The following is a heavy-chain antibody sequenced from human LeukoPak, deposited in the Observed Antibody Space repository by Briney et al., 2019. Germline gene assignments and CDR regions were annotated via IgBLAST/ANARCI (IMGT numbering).Heavy chain of an antibody. D-gene: IGHD3-10*01. CDR2: INPSGST. CDR1: GGSFSGYY. CDR3: ARDRSYYGSGSYLFDY. V-gene: IGHV4-34*01. J-gene: IGHJ4*02. Sequence: SETLSLTCAVYGGSFSGYYWSWIRQPPGKGLEWIGEINPSGSTNYNPSLKSRVTISVDTSKNQFSLKLSSVTAADTAVYYCARDRSYYGSGSYLFDYWGQGTLVTVSS.